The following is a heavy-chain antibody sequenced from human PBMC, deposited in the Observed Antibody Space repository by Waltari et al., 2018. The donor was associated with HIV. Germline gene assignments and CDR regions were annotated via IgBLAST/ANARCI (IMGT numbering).Heavy chain of an antibody. CDR1: GFTLSRYW. D-gene: IGHD3-9*01. V-gene: IGHV3-7*01. CDR3: ARDRHYDILTGSYFDY. CDR2: IKQDGSEK. Sequence: EVQLVESGGGLVQPGGSLRLSWAASGFTLSRYWMSWVRQAPGKGLEWVANIKQDGSEKYYVDSVKGRFTISRDNAKNSLYLQMNSLRAEDTAVYYCARDRHYDILTGSYFDYWGQGTLVTVSS. J-gene: IGHJ4*02.